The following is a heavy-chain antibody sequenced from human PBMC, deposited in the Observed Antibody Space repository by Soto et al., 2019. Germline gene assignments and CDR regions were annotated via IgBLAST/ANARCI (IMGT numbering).Heavy chain of an antibody. Sequence: SLRLSCAASGFTFDDYGMHWVRQAPGKGLEWVSGISWNSGSIGYADSVKGRFTISRDNAKNSLYLQMNSLRAEDTALYYWAKGHCRRTICYALLWGQGTLVTVSS. J-gene: IGHJ4*02. V-gene: IGHV3-9*01. CDR2: ISWNSGSI. CDR3: AKGHCRRTICYALL. CDR1: GFTFDDYG. D-gene: IGHD2-2*01.